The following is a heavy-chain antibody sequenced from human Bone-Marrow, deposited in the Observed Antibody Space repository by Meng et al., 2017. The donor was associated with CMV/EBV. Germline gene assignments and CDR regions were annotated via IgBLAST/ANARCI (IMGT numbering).Heavy chain of an antibody. D-gene: IGHD3-10*02. CDR1: GFTFSSYG. CDR2: IWHAGSNK. Sequence: GESLKISCAASGFTFSSYGIHWVRQAPGKGLEWVAVIWHAGSNKFYGDSVSGRFTISRDNSKNTLYLQMNSLRAEEAAMYYCAKEQLLFWGPNAYFDDWGQGTLVTVSS. J-gene: IGHJ4*02. CDR3: AKEQLLFWGPNAYFDD. V-gene: IGHV3-30*02.